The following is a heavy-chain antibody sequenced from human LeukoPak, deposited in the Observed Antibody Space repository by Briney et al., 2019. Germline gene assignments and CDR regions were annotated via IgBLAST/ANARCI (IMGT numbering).Heavy chain of an antibody. Sequence: GASVKVSCKASGYTFTAYEMHWVRQAPGQGLKYVGWINPKNGGTNSAQNFQGRVTMTWDTSVSTVYMELSRLRSDDTAVYYCAREEDCGTARCSNDHWGQGTLVTVSS. V-gene: IGHV1-2*02. J-gene: IGHJ4*02. CDR3: AREEDCGTARCSNDH. CDR1: GYTFTAYE. CDR2: INPKNGGT. D-gene: IGHD1-1*01.